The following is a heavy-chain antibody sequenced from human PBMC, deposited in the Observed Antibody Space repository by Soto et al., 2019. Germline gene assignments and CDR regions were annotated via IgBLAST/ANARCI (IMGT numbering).Heavy chain of an antibody. CDR1: GYTYASYA. CDR3: AREPPPADY. CDR2: ISAYNGNT. D-gene: IGHD2-2*01. V-gene: IGHV1-18*01. J-gene: IGHJ4*02. Sequence: QVQLVQSGAEVKKPGASVKVSCKASGYTYASYAISWMRQAPGQGREWMGWISAYNGNTNYAQKLQGRVTMTTDTSTSTVYLELRSLRSDDTAVYYCAREPPPADYWGQGTLVALAS.